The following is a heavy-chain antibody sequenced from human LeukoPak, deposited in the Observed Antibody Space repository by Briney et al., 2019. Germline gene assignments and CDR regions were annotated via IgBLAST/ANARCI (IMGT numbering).Heavy chain of an antibody. V-gene: IGHV3-49*03. CDR3: TRGDYSNYDY. J-gene: IGHJ4*02. CDR2: IRNRPNGGTT. Sequence: GGSLRLSCTASGFTFGDYAMSWFRRAPGKGLEWVGFIRNRPNGGTTEYAASVKGRFTISRDDSKSIAYLQMNSLKIEDTAVYYCTRGDYSNYDYWGQGTLVTVSS. D-gene: IGHD4-11*01. CDR1: GFTFGDYA.